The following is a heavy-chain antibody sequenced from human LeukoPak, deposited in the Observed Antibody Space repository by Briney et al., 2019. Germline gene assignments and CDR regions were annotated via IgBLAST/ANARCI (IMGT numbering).Heavy chain of an antibody. CDR3: ARGGGDYATVDY. CDR2: IHDNGDT. CDR1: AGSMSSFF. J-gene: IGHJ4*02. Sequence: SETLSLTCSVSAGSMSSFFWSWIRQPPGKGLEWIGYIHDNGDTNYNPSLKSRVSMSVDTSKSQFSLKLRSVTAADTAVYYCARGGGDYATVDYWGQGTLVTVSS. V-gene: IGHV4-59*01. D-gene: IGHD4-17*01.